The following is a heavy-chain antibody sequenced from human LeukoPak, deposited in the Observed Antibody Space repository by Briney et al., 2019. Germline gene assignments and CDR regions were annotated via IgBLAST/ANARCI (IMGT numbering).Heavy chain of an antibody. Sequence: GESLKISCQGSGYSFTSYWIGWVRQMPGKGLEWMGIIYPGDSDTRYSPSFQGQVTISADKSISTAYLQWSSLKASDTAMYYCARRHCSSTSCYFFDYWGQGTLVTVSS. CDR1: GYSFTSYW. D-gene: IGHD2-2*01. J-gene: IGHJ4*02. CDR3: ARRHCSSTSCYFFDY. CDR2: IYPGDSDT. V-gene: IGHV5-51*01.